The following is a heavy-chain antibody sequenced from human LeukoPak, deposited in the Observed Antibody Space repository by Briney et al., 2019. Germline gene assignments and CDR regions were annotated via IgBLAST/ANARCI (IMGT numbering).Heavy chain of an antibody. CDR1: GFTFSNYA. CDR3: AKQWLGYCFDY. J-gene: IGHJ4*02. V-gene: IGHV3-23*01. CDR2: ISGSGGST. D-gene: IGHD6-19*01. Sequence: GGSLRLSCAASGFTFSNYAMTWVRQAPGKGLEWVSGISGSGGSTFYADSVKGRFTISRDNSKNTLYLQMNSLRAEDTAVYYCAKQWLGYCFDYWGQGTLVTVSS.